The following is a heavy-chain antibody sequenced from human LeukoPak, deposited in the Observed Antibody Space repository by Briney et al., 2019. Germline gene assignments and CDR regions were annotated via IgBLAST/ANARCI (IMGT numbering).Heavy chain of an antibody. CDR1: GFTFSSYG. D-gene: IGHD2-2*01. CDR3: ATRKLVVPAARGYYFDY. J-gene: IGHJ4*02. Sequence: GGSLRLSCAASGFTFSSYGMSWVRQAPGKGLEWVSAISGSGGSTYYADSVKGRFTISRDNSENTLYLQMNSLRAEDTAVYYCATRKLVVPAARGYYFDYWGQGTLVTVSS. CDR2: ISGSGGST. V-gene: IGHV3-23*01.